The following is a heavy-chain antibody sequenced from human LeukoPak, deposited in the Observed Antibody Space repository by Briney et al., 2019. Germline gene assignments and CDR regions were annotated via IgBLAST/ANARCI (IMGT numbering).Heavy chain of an antibody. D-gene: IGHD6-13*01. CDR2: ISAYNGNT. CDR1: GYTFTSYG. CDR3: ARDVYSIAAAGTFDS. J-gene: IGHJ4*02. V-gene: IGHV1-18*01. Sequence: GASVKVSCKASGYTFTSYGISWVRQAPGQGLEWMGWISAYNGNTNYAQKLQGRVTMTTDTSTSTAYMELRSLRSDDTAVYYCARDVYSIAAAGTFDSWGQGTLVTVSS.